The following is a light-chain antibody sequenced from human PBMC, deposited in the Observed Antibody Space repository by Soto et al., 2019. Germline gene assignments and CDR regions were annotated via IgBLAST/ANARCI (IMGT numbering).Light chain of an antibody. CDR1: QNIRSH. Sequence: EVVLTQFPVNLSLSPGEGATLSCRASQNIRSHLAWYLQKPGQPPRLLIFGASNRATGIPARFSGSGSGTDFTLTISSLEPEDSGLYYCQQRSDWPLTFGGGARVEVK. CDR3: QQRSDWPLT. CDR2: GAS. J-gene: IGKJ4*01. V-gene: IGKV3-11*01.